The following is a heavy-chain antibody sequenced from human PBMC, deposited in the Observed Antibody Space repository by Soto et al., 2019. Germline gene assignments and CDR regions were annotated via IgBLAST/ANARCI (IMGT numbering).Heavy chain of an antibody. D-gene: IGHD6-13*01. CDR1: GYTFTGYY. CDR2: INPNSGGT. J-gene: IGHJ6*02. CDR3: ARDGAAAGAGNYYYYGMDV. Sequence: ASVKVSCKASGYTFTGYYMHWVRQAPGQGLEWMGWINPNSGGTNYAQKFQGRVTMTRDTSISTAYMELSRLRSDDMAVYYCARDGAAAGAGNYYYYGMDVWGQGTTVTVSS. V-gene: IGHV1-2*02.